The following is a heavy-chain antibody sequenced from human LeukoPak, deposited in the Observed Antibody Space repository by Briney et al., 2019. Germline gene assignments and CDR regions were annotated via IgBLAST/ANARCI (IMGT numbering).Heavy chain of an antibody. CDR2: IWYDGSNK. D-gene: IGHD2-15*01. V-gene: IGHV3-33*01. CDR3: ARDTPLGCFDY. Sequence: GGSLRLSCAASGFTFSNHGMHWVRQAPGKGPEWVALIWYDGSNKYYGDSVKGRFTISRDNSKNTVYLQMNSLRTEDTAVYYCARDTPLGCFDYWGQGTLVTVSS. J-gene: IGHJ4*02. CDR1: GFTFSNHG.